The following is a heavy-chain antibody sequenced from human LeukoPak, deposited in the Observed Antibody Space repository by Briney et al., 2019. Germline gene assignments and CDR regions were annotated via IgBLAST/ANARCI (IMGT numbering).Heavy chain of an antibody. CDR1: GFIFSSYW. CDR3: AKVELLLEINVGVSHLDS. CDR2: INTDGSST. D-gene: IGHD2-15*01. J-gene: IGHJ4*02. V-gene: IGHV3-74*01. Sequence: GGSLRLSCAASGFIFSSYWMHWVRHAPGKGLAWVSRINTDGSSTSYADSVKGRFTISRDNAKNTLYLQMNSLRAEDTAVYYCAKVELLLEINVGVSHLDSWGQGIQVTVSS.